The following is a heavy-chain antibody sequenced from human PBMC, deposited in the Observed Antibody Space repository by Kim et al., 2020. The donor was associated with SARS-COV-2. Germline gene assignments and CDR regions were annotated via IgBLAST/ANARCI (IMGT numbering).Heavy chain of an antibody. CDR1: GFTFSNYA. CDR3: AKGESNNLSTFGY. V-gene: IGHV3-23*01. Sequence: GGSLRLSCAASGFTFSNYAMSWVRQAPGKGPEWVALVCGSGGSTYYADSVKGRFAISRDNSKKTLYLQMNSLRAEDTALYYCAKGESNNLSTFGYWGQGTLVTVSS. D-gene: IGHD1-1*01. J-gene: IGHJ4*02. CDR2: VCGSGGST.